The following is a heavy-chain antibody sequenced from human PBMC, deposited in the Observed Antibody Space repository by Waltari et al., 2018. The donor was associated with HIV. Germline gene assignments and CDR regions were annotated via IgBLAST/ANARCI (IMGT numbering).Heavy chain of an antibody. D-gene: IGHD4-17*01. CDR3: ARDFGGTSGPGEY. CDR2: MNPNKGNT. CDR1: GYSFTSYD. V-gene: IGHV1-8*01. J-gene: IGHJ4*02. Sequence: QVHLVQSGAEVKKPGASVKVSCKASGYSFTSYDINWVRQAPGQGFEWMGWMNPNKGNTGYEQKFKGRVTMTRNAFISTAYLERSSLRSEDTAVYYWARDFGGTSGPGEYWGQGTLVTVSS.